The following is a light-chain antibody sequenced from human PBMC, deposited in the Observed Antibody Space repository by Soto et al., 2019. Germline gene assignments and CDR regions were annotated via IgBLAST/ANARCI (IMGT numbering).Light chain of an antibody. CDR2: AVS. Sequence: ALTQPPSASGSPGQSVTISCTGTSNDVGGYNYVSWYQQHPGKAPKVLIYAVSKRPSGVPDRFSGSKSGNTASLTVSGLQADDEADYYCSSYAGSNNLVFGTGTKVTVL. CDR1: SNDVGGYNY. V-gene: IGLV2-8*01. J-gene: IGLJ1*01. CDR3: SSYAGSNNLV.